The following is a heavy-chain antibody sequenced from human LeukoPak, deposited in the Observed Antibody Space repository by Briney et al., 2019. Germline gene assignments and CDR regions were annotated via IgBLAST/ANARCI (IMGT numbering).Heavy chain of an antibody. CDR3: AILGSYSNYHYYYGMDV. CDR2: IIPIFGTA. D-gene: IGHD4-11*01. V-gene: IGHV1-69*13. J-gene: IGHJ6*02. Sequence: GASVKVSCKASGGTFISYAISWVRQAPGQGLEWMGGIIPIFGTANYAQKFQGRVTITADESTSTAYMELSSLRSEDTAVYYCAILGSYSNYHYYYGMDVWGQGTTVTVSS. CDR1: GGTFISYA.